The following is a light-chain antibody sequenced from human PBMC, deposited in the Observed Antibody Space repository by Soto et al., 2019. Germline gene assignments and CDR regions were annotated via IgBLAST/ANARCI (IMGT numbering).Light chain of an antibody. Sequence: EIVMTQSPATLSVSPGDGATLSCRASQSLGNKLSWFQQKPGQAPRLVIYDASTRATGIPARFSGSGSGTEFTLPISSLQSEDFAVYYCQQYNDWLWTFGQGTKVEI. CDR3: QQYNDWLWT. CDR1: QSLGNK. J-gene: IGKJ1*01. CDR2: DAS. V-gene: IGKV3-15*01.